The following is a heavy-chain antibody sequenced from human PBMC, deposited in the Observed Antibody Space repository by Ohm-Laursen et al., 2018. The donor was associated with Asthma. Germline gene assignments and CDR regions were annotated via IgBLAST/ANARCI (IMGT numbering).Heavy chain of an antibody. J-gene: IGHJ3*02. D-gene: IGHD3-22*01. CDR1: GGTFSSYA. CDR2: ISVYTGNT. V-gene: IGHV1-18*01. CDR3: ARDPNYYDSSGYQLDDAFDI. Sequence: ASVKVSCKASGGTFSSYAISWVRQAPGHGLEWMGWISVYTGNTNYAQKLRGRVTLTTDTSTSTAYMELTNLRSDDTAVYYCARDPNYYDSSGYQLDDAFDIWGQGTKVTVSS.